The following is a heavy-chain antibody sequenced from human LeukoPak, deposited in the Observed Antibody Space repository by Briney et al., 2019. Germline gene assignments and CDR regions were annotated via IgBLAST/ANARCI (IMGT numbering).Heavy chain of an antibody. CDR2: INGGGVNT. J-gene: IGHJ4*02. D-gene: IGHD4-11*01. Sequence: GGSLRLSCAASGFTFTSYAMSWVRQAPGKGLEWVSTINGGGVNTHYADSVGGRFTISRDNSKNTLFLQMNSLRDEDTAVYYCAKDLYSNYGPADYWGQGNLVTVSS. V-gene: IGHV3-23*01. CDR3: AKDLYSNYGPADY. CDR1: GFTFTSYA.